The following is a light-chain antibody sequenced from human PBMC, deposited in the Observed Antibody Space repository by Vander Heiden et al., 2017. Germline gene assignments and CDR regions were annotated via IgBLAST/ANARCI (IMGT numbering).Light chain of an antibody. Sequence: GDRVTIACRASQTIQTWLAWYQQKPGKAPKLLIYKASTLESGVPSRSSGSGSGTEFTLTISSLQPDDSATYYCQQYTSSYVTFGQGTKLEIK. CDR3: QQYTSSYVT. V-gene: IGKV1-5*03. J-gene: IGKJ2*01. CDR1: QTIQTW. CDR2: KAS.